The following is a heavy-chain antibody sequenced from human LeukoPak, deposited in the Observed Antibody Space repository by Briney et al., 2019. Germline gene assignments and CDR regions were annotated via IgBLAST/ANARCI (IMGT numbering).Heavy chain of an antibody. D-gene: IGHD3-22*01. CDR1: GTYW. CDR3: ARDGPDYYDSSGYYLDY. J-gene: IGHJ4*02. Sequence: PGGSLRLSCAASGTYWMHWVRQAPGKGLVWVSHINSDGSWTGYADSVKGRFTISRDNSKNTLYLQMNSLRAEDTAVYYCARDGPDYYDSSGYYLDYWGQGTLVTVSS. CDR2: INSDGSWT. V-gene: IGHV3-74*01.